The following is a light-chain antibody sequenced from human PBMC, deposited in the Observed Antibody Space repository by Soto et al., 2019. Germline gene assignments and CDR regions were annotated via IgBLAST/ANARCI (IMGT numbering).Light chain of an antibody. CDR1: QSVSSN. CDR3: QQANGSPPT. Sequence: IVMTQSPATLSLSPGERATLSCRASQSVSSNVAWYQQKPGQAPRLLIYGASTRATGIPDRFSGSGSGTEFTLTISSLQPEDFATYYCQQANGSPPTFGQGTRLEIK. J-gene: IGKJ5*01. V-gene: IGKV3-15*01. CDR2: GAS.